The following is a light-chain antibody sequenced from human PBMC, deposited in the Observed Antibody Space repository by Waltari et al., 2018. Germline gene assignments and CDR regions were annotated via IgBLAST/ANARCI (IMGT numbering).Light chain of an antibody. Sequence: DIQMTQSPSSLSASAGDRVTITCRSSQTISSYLNWYQQRPGKPPKLLIYVASSLQTGVPSRFSGSGSGTDFTLTINCLQPEDFATYYCQQSYSTPYTFGQGTTLEVK. CDR1: QTISSY. CDR2: VAS. CDR3: QQSYSTPYT. V-gene: IGKV1-39*01. J-gene: IGKJ2*01.